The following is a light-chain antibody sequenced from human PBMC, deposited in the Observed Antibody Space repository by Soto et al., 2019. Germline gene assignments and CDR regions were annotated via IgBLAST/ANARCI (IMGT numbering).Light chain of an antibody. Sequence: DIQMTQSPSSLSASVGDRVTITCRASQSISSYLNWYQQKPGKAPKLLIYAASSLQSGVPSRFSGSGSGTDCTLTSSSLQPEDVATDSCQQSYSTPQTFGQGNKLEI. CDR1: QSISSY. CDR2: AAS. V-gene: IGKV1-39*01. J-gene: IGKJ2*01. CDR3: QQSYSTPQT.